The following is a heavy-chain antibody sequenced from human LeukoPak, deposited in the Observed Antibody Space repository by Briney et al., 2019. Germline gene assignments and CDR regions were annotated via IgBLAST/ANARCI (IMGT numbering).Heavy chain of an antibody. V-gene: IGHV1-2*02. CDR3: AREILLDY. Sequence: ASVKVSCKAPGFAFTAAYMHWVRQAPGQRLEWLGFVNSNTGTTIYAPKFRDRVTMTRDTSTNTVYMHLRGLESDDTAVYYCAREILLDYWGQGTLVTVSS. CDR2: VNSNTGTT. J-gene: IGHJ4*02. D-gene: IGHD2/OR15-2a*01. CDR1: GFAFTAAY.